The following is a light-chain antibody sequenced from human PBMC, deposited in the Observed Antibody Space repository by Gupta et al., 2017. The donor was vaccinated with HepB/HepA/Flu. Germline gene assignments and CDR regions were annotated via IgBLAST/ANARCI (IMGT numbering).Light chain of an antibody. Sequence: QLVPTQSPSASASLGASVKLTCTLSSGHNNYAIAWHQQQPEKGPRYLMKLNSDGSHSKGDGIPDRFSGSSSGAERYLIISNLQSEDEADYYCQTWGTGIRIFGGGTKLTVL. V-gene: IGLV4-69*01. CDR2: LNSDGSH. CDR3: QTWGTGIRI. CDR1: SGHNNYA. J-gene: IGLJ2*01.